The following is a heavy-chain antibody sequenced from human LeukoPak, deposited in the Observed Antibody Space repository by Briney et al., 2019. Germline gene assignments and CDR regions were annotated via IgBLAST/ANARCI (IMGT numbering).Heavy chain of an antibody. J-gene: IGHJ4*02. CDR3: ARNRYDSSGYYLDS. V-gene: IGHV4-4*02. D-gene: IGHD3-22*01. CDR2: IYHSGNT. CDR1: GGSISGTNW. Sequence: SETLSLTCGVSGGSISGTNWWSWVRQPPGKGLEWIGEIYHSGNTNYNPSLKSRVTMSVDRSKDQFSLKLSSVTAADTARYYCARNRYDSSGYYLDSWGQGTLVTVSS.